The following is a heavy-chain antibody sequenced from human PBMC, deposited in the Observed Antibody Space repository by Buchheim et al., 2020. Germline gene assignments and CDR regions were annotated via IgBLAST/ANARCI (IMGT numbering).Heavy chain of an antibody. J-gene: IGHJ4*02. D-gene: IGHD4-17*01. CDR3: AKGVLGSYGDFSRPFDY. Sequence: EVQLLESGGGLVQPGGSLRLSCAASGFTFSSYAMSWVRQAPGKGLEWVSAISGSGGSTYYADSVKGRFAISRDNSKNKLYLQMNSLRAEDTAVYYCAKGVLGSYGDFSRPFDYWGQGTL. CDR2: ISGSGGST. V-gene: IGHV3-23*01. CDR1: GFTFSSYA.